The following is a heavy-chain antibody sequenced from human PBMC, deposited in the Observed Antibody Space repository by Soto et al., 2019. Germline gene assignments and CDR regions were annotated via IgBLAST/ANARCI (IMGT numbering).Heavy chain of an antibody. CDR2: IYIGGRT. Sequence: QVQLQESGPGLVKPSETLSLTCSVSGGSVSNYYWGWFRQPAGKGLEWIGPIYIGGRTNFNPSLQSRVTSAVDTSKNQSPMRLTSVSAADTAIYYWAIANVGPPGGGSWTMPFDFWGQGTRVTVSS. J-gene: IGHJ4*02. V-gene: IGHV4-4*07. CDR1: GGSVSNYY. CDR3: AIANVGPPGGGSWTMPFDF. D-gene: IGHD2-15*01.